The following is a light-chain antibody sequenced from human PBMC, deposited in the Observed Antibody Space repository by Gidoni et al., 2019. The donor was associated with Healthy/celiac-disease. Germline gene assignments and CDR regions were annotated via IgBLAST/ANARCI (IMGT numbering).Light chain of an antibody. Sequence: EIALTHSPCTLSLSPGERATLSCRASQSVSSSYLAWYQQKPGQAPRLLIYGASSRATGIPDRFSGSGSGTDFTLTISRLDAEDVAVYYCQQYGSSPQTFGQGTKVEIK. CDR1: QSVSSSY. CDR3: QQYGSSPQT. CDR2: GAS. V-gene: IGKV3-20*01. J-gene: IGKJ1*01.